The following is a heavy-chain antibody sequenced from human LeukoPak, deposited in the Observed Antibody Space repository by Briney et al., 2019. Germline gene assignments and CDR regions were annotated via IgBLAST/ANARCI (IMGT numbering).Heavy chain of an antibody. D-gene: IGHD3-10*01. CDR2: IYYSGST. J-gene: IGHJ4*02. V-gene: IGHV4-39*01. CDR1: GGSISSSSYY. Sequence: PSETLSLTCTVSGGSISSSSYYWGWIRQPPGKGLEWIGNIYYSGSTYYNPSLKSRVTISGDTPKNQFSLPLSSVTAADTAVYYCARYDSGEFDYWGQGTLVIVSS. CDR3: ARYDSGEFDY.